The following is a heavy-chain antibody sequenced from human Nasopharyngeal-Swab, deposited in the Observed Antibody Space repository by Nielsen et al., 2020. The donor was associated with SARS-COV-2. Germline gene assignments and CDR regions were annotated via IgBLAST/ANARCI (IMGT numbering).Heavy chain of an antibody. J-gene: IGHJ4*02. V-gene: IGHV3-7*01. CDR3: AKDKNEQQLVDY. D-gene: IGHD6-13*01. CDR2: IKQDGSEK. CDR1: GFTFSSYW. Sequence: GESLKISCAASGFTFSSYWMSWVRQAPGKGLEWVANIKQDGSEKYYVDSVKGRFTISRDNAKNSLYLQMNSLRAEDTAVYYCAKDKNEQQLVDYWGQGTLVTVSS.